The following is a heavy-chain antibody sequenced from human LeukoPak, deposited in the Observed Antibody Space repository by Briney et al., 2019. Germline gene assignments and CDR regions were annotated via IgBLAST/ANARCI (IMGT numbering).Heavy chain of an antibody. J-gene: IGHJ2*01. CDR3: ARDLATVTTNWYFDL. Sequence: SETLSLTCTVSGGSLSSYYWSWIRQPPGKGLEWIGYIYYSGSTNYNPSLKSRVTISVDTSKNQFSLKLGSVTAADTAVYYCARDLATVTTNWYFDLWGRGTLVTVSS. D-gene: IGHD4-17*01. CDR1: GGSLSSYY. CDR2: IYYSGST. V-gene: IGHV4-59*01.